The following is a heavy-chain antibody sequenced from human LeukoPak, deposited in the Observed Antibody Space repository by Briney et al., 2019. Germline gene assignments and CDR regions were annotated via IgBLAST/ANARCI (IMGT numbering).Heavy chain of an antibody. Sequence: ASVEVSCKASGFTFNNYGISWVRQAPGQGLEWMGWISADNGKTNYAQRLQGRVTMTTDTSRSAAYMDLRNLRSDDTAVYYCARTRITVFGVFIVPDAADIWGQGTMVTVTS. CDR2: ISADNGKT. CDR3: ARTRITVFGVFIVPDAADI. V-gene: IGHV1-18*01. D-gene: IGHD3-3*01. J-gene: IGHJ3*02. CDR1: GFTFNNYG.